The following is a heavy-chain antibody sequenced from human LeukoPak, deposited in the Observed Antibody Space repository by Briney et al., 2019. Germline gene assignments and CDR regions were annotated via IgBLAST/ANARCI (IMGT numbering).Heavy chain of an antibody. D-gene: IGHD3-10*02. CDR2: IKGDGRDK. J-gene: IGHJ6*04. V-gene: IGHV3-7*01. Sequence: PGGSLRLSCAVSGFTFSNLWMSRVRQAPGKGLEWVAHIKGDGRDKYYVASVKGRFTISRDNVKNSLYLQMNSLRAEDTAVYYCAELGITMIGGVWGKGTTVTISS. CDR3: AELGITMIGGV. CDR1: GFTFSNLW.